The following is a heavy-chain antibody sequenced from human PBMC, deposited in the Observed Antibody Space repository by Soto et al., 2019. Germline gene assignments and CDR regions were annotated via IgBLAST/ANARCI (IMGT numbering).Heavy chain of an antibody. CDR2: INPNGGST. CDR3: ARGLAAGDY. D-gene: IGHD6-13*01. Sequence: QVQLVQSGAEVKNPGASVKVSCKASGYTFTNYYIHWVRRAPGQGLEWMAIINPNGGSTNYAQKFQGRVTLARDTFTSTVYMELSSLRSEDTAIYYCARGLAAGDYWGQGTLVTVSS. CDR1: GYTFTNYY. V-gene: IGHV1-46*01. J-gene: IGHJ4*02.